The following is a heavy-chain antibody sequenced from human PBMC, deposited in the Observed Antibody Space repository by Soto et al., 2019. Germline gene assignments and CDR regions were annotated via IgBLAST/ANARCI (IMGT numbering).Heavy chain of an antibody. CDR3: VRVTGAERH. J-gene: IGHJ4*02. V-gene: IGHV3-53*01. Sequence: EVQLVESGGGLTQPGGSLRLSCVVSGFIVSRSHMMWVRQAPWKGLEGVSVIYNHGQINYVDPVKGRFTIARDNSKNTIYLQMNSLKVEDTAVYYCVRVTGAERHWGQGALVTVSS. D-gene: IGHD7-27*01. CDR1: GFIVSRSH. CDR2: IYNHGQI.